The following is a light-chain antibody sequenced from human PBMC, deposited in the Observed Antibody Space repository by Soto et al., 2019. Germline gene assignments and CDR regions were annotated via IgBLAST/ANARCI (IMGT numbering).Light chain of an antibody. Sequence: DIQMTQSPSSLSASVGDRVTITCRASQSISSYLNWYQQKPGKAPKLLIYAASSLQSGVPSRFSGSGSGTDFTLTISSLQPEDVATYYCQQSYSTPPKFGQGTNVEIK. CDR2: AAS. CDR3: QQSYSTPPK. J-gene: IGKJ1*01. V-gene: IGKV1-39*01. CDR1: QSISSY.